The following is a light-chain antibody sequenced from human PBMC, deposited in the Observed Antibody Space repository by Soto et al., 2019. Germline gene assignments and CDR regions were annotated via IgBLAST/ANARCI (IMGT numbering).Light chain of an antibody. V-gene: IGKV1-39*01. CDR1: QSISKY. J-gene: IGKJ2*01. CDR3: QQTSSTPPYT. CDR2: AAS. Sequence: DIQMTQSPSSLSASVGDRVTITCRASQSISKYLNWYQQKPGKAPELLVYAASTLQSGVPSRFSGSGSGTEFTLTISSLQPEDFATYFCQQTSSTPPYTFGQGTKLEIK.